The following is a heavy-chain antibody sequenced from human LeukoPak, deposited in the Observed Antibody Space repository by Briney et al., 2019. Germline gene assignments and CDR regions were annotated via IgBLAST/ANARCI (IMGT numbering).Heavy chain of an antibody. V-gene: IGHV1-24*01. J-gene: IGHJ4*02. CDR1: EYTLTELS. CDR3: ATTEDYENKIFDY. D-gene: IGHD3-22*01. CDR2: FDPEDGET. Sequence: ASVKVSCKVSEYTLTELSVHWVRQAPGKGLEWMGGFDPEDGETIYAQKFQGRVTMTEDTSTDTAYTELSSLRSEDTAVYYCATTEDYENKIFDYWGQGTLVTVSS.